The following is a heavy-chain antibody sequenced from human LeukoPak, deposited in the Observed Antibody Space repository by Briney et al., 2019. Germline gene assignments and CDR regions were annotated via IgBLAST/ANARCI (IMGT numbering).Heavy chain of an antibody. J-gene: IGHJ3*02. CDR3: ARAPYLPVVVPTAIPPSSAFDI. CDR1: GFTFSTYG. Sequence: PGRSLRLSCEASGFTFSTYGMHWVRQAPGKGLEWVAGISNGGSYKYYADSVRGRFTISRDNSRNTLYLQMNSLRPDDTALYYCARAPYLPVVVPTAIPPSSAFDIWGQGTMVTVSS. V-gene: IGHV3-30*03. D-gene: IGHD2-2*01. CDR2: ISNGGSYK.